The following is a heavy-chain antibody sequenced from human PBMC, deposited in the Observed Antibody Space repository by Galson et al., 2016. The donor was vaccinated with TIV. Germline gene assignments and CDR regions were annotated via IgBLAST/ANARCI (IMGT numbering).Heavy chain of an antibody. CDR3: AREGYCSGGTCYSAYYGMDV. J-gene: IGHJ6*02. Sequence: SLRLSCAASGFTFSSYGMNWVHQAPGKGLEWVSSITSSGNHIYYADSLKGRLTISRDNARNSLYLQMNSLRAEDTAVYYCAREGYCSGGTCYSAYYGMDVWGQGTTVTVSS. CDR2: ITSSGNHI. D-gene: IGHD2-15*01. CDR1: GFTFSSYG. V-gene: IGHV3-21*01.